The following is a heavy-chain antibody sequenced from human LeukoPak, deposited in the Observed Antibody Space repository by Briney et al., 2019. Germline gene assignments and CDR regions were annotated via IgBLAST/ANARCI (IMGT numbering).Heavy chain of an antibody. V-gene: IGHV3-23*01. D-gene: IGHD4-23*01. CDR2: IRGSGGTT. J-gene: IGHJ4*02. CDR1: GFTFSSYN. CDR3: ARDARDGYGGNPFDY. Sequence: GGSLRLSCAASGFTFSSYNMNWVRQAPGKGLEWVSTIRGSGGTTYYADSVKGRFTISRDNSKNTLYLQMNSLRAEDTAVYYCARDARDGYGGNPFDYWGQGTLVTVSS.